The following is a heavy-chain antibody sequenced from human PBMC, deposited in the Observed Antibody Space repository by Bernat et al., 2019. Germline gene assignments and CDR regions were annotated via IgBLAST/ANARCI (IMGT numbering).Heavy chain of an antibody. V-gene: IGHV3-48*03. J-gene: IGHJ4*02. CDR1: GFTFSNYE. CDR3: AIQYSSSAGFDH. Sequence: EVQLVESGGGLVQPGGSLRLSCAASGFTFSNYEMNWVRQAPGKGLEWVSYISSSGTTIYYADSVKGRFTISRDNAKNSLYLQMNSLRAEDTAVYYCAIQYSSSAGFDHWGQGTLVTVSS. D-gene: IGHD6-6*01. CDR2: ISSSGTTI.